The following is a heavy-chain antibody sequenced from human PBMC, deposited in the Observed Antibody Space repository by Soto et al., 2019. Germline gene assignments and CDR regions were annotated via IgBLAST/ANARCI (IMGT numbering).Heavy chain of an antibody. D-gene: IGHD6-19*01. V-gene: IGHV1-3*01. CDR3: ARAVAVPADFDY. Sequence: QVQLVQSGAEAKKPGASVKVSCKASGYTFTGYAMHWVRQAPGQRLEWMGWINAGNGNTKYSQKFQGRVTISRDTSASTAYMELSSLGSEDTAVYYCARAVAVPADFDYWGQGTLVTVSS. CDR1: GYTFTGYA. CDR2: INAGNGNT. J-gene: IGHJ4*02.